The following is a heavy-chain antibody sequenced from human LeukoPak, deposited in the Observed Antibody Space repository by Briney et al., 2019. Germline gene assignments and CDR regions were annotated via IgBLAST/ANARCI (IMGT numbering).Heavy chain of an antibody. Sequence: GGSLRLSCAASGFTFSNDWMIWVRQAPGKGLEWVANIKPDEGEKYYVDSVKGRFTISRDNAKNSLYLQMNSLRAEDTAVYYCARDQNDFWSGYYSSNWGQGTLVTVSS. V-gene: IGHV3-7*01. CDR2: IKPDEGEK. CDR1: GFTFSNDW. CDR3: ARDQNDFWSGYYSSN. D-gene: IGHD3-3*01. J-gene: IGHJ4*02.